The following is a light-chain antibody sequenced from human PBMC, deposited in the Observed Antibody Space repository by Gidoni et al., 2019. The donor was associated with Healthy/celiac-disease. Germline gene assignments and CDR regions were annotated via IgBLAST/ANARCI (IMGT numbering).Light chain of an antibody. V-gene: IGKV1-17*03. CDR1: QGISKH. CDR2: AAS. CDR3: LQHNSYPLT. J-gene: IGKJ4*01. Sequence: EIQLTQPPSAMSVSVGDRVTIPCRASQGISKHLAWFQQKPGKVPKRLIYAASSLQSGVPSRFSGSGSGTEFTLTISSLQPEDFATYYCLQHNSYPLTFGGGTKVEIK.